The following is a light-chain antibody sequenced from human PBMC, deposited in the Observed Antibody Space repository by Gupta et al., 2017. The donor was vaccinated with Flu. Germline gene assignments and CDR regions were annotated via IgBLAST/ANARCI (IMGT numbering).Light chain of an antibody. V-gene: IGLV1-40*01. Sequence: QSVLTQPPSVSGAPGQRVTISCTGSSSNIGAGYDVHWYQQLPGTAPKLLIYGTSNRPSGVPDRFSGSKSGTSASLAITGLQAEDEADYYCQSYDSSLSGSDVVFGGGTKLT. CDR2: GTS. CDR1: SSNIGAGYD. CDR3: QSYDSSLSGSDVV. J-gene: IGLJ2*01.